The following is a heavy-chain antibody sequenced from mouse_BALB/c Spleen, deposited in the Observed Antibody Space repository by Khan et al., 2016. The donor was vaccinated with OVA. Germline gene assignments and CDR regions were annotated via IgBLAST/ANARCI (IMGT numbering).Heavy chain of an antibody. CDR3: KGVKYEDFDY. CDR2: IDPENGDT. Sequence: VQLQQSGAELVRSGASVKLSCTASGFNIKDYYMHWVKQRPEQGLEWIGWIDPENGDTEYDPKFQGKATMTADTSSNTAYLQLSSLTSEDAAVYYCKGVKYEDFDYWGQGTTLTVSS. D-gene: IGHD2-12*01. J-gene: IGHJ2*01. CDR1: GFNIKDYY. V-gene: IGHV14-4*02.